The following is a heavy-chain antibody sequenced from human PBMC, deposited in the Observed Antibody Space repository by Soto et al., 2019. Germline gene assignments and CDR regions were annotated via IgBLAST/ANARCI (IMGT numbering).Heavy chain of an antibody. CDR3: ARPKGIAPAVWYFDL. J-gene: IGHJ2*01. D-gene: IGHD2-15*01. CDR1: CGSLISRGYS. CDR2: IYYDGNT. Sequence: SEMLCLTCAVSCGSLISRGYSRIWNRQPPGKGLEWIGYIYYDGNTDSSPSLKSRVTISLDTSKNQISLSLTSVTAADTAVYYCARPKGIAPAVWYFDLWGRGTLVTVSS. V-gene: IGHV4-30-4*07.